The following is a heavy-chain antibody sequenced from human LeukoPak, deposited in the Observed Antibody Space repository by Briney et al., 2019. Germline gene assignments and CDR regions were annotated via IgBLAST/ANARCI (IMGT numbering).Heavy chain of an antibody. V-gene: IGHV4-34*01. CDR3: ARPNDYGKDV. CDR1: GGSFSGYY. CDR2: INHSGST. J-gene: IGHJ6*04. Sequence: SETLSLTCAVYGGSFSGYYWSWIRQPPGKGLEWIGEINHSGSTNYNPSLKSRVTISVDTSKNQFSLKLSSVTAADTAVYYCARPNDYGKDVWGKGTTVTISS.